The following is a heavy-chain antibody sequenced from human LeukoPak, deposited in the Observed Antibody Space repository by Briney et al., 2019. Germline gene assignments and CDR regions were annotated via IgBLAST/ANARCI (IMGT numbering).Heavy chain of an antibody. D-gene: IGHD3-3*01. Sequence: GGSLRLSCAASGFTFSSYAMSWVRQAPGKGLEWVSAISGSGGSTYYADSVKGRFTISRDNSKNTLYLQMNSLRAEDTAVYYCAKDLGPIRITIFGVVIPPADYWGQGTLVTVSS. CDR3: AKDLGPIRITIFGVVIPPADY. CDR2: ISGSGGST. J-gene: IGHJ4*02. CDR1: GFTFSSYA. V-gene: IGHV3-23*01.